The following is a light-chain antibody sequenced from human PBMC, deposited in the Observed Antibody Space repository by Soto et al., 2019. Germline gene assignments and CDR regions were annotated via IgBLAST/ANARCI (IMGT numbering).Light chain of an antibody. CDR1: QSVSSS. Sequence: EIGLTQSPATLSLSPGERATLSCRASQSVSSSLGWFQQKPGQAPRLLLYDASNRATGNPARFSGSGSETDFTLTTSSLEPEDSAVYYGQQRASWATFGQGTRLESK. J-gene: IGKJ5*01. CDR3: QQRASWAT. CDR2: DAS. V-gene: IGKV3-11*01.